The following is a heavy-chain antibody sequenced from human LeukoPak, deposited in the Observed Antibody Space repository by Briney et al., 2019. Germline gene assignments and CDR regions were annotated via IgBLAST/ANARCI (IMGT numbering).Heavy chain of an antibody. V-gene: IGHV1-8*01. D-gene: IGHD2-2*01. CDR3: ARVVYCSSTSCYLYFDY. CDR1: GYTFTSYD. Sequence: ASVKVSCKASGYTFTSYDINWVRQATGQGLEWMGWMNPNSGNTGYAQKFQGRVTITRNTSISTAYMELSSLRSEDTAVYYCARVVYCSSTSCYLYFDYRGQGTLVTVSS. J-gene: IGHJ4*02. CDR2: MNPNSGNT.